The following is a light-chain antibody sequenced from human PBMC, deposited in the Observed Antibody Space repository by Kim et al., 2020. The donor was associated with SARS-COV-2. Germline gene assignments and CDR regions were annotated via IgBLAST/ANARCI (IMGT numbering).Light chain of an antibody. CDR1: QSVSNNY. Sequence: EIVLTQSPGTLSLSPGERATLSCRASQSVSNNYLAWYQQKPGQAPRLFIYGASSRAPGIPDRFSGSGSGTDFTLTVSRLEPDDFAVYYCQQYGRSPWTFGQGTKVEIK. CDR3: QQYGRSPWT. V-gene: IGKV3-20*01. CDR2: GAS. J-gene: IGKJ1*01.